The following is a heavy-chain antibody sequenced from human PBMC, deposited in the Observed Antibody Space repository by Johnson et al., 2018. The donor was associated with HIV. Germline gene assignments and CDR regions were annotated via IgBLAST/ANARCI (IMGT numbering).Heavy chain of an antibody. D-gene: IGHD1-26*01. Sequence: VQLVESGGGLIQPGGSLRLSCAASGFTFSSYWMSWVRQAPGKGLEWVANIKQDGSEKYYVDSVKGRFTISRDNSKNTLYLQMNSLRAEDTAVYYCARGGGTYAFDIWGQATMVTVSS. CDR1: GFTFSSYW. J-gene: IGHJ3*02. CDR3: ARGGGTYAFDI. V-gene: IGHV3-7*03. CDR2: IKQDGSEK.